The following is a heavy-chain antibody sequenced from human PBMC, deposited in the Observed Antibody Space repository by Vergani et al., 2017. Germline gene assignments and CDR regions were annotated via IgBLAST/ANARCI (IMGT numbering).Heavy chain of an antibody. CDR1: GGSFSGYY. CDR2: INHSGST. J-gene: IGHJ5*02. Sequence: QVQLQQWGAGLLKPSETLSLTCAVYGGSFSGYYWSWIRQPPGKGLEWIGEINHSGSTNYHPSLKSRVTISVDTSKNQFSLKLSSVTAADTAVYYCAREVQGWFDPWGQGTLVTVSS. CDR3: AREVQGWFDP. V-gene: IGHV4-34*01.